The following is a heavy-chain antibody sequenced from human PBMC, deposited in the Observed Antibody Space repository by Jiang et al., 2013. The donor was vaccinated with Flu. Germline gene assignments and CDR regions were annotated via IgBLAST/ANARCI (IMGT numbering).Heavy chain of an antibody. CDR1: GGSISSYY. Sequence: GPGLVKPSETLSLTCTVSGGSISSYYWSWIRQPPGKGLEWIGYIYYSGSTNYNPSPKSRVTISVDTSKNQFSLKLSSVTAADTAVYYCARDRGGGYYDSSGYYSAFDIWGQGTMVTVSS. CDR2: IYYSGST. J-gene: IGHJ3*02. V-gene: IGHV4-59*01. D-gene: IGHD3-22*01. CDR3: ARDRGGGYYDSSGYYSAFDI.